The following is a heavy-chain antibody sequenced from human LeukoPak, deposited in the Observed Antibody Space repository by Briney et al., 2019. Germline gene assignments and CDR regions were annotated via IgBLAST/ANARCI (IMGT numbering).Heavy chain of an antibody. V-gene: IGHV5-51*01. CDR2: IYPGDSET. CDR1: GYTFTSYW. D-gene: IGHD5-24*01. CDR3: VRGGRRDGYKSPFGY. J-gene: IGHJ4*02. Sequence: GESLKISCQGSGYTFTSYWIGWVRQMPGTGLQWMGSIYPGDSETRYSPSFQGQITISADKSISTAYLQWSSLKASDTAMYFCVRGGRRDGYKSPFGYWGQGALVTVSS.